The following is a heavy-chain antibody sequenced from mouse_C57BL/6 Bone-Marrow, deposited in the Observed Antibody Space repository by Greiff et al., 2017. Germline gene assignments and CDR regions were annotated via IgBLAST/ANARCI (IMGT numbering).Heavy chain of an antibody. CDR1: GYTFTSYW. CDR2: IYPGSGST. V-gene: IGHV1-55*01. J-gene: IGHJ4*01. D-gene: IGHD1-1*01. CDR3: ARRGYSGPLFYAMDY. Sequence: QVQLQQPGAELVKPGASVKMSCKASGYTFTSYWITWVKPRPGQGLEWIGDIYPGSGSTNYNEKFKSKATLTVDTSSSTAYMQLSSLTSEDSSVYYCARRGYSGPLFYAMDYWGQGTSVTVSS.